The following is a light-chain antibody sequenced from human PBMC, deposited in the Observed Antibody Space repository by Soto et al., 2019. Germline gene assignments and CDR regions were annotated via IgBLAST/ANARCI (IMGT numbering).Light chain of an antibody. CDR1: QSISSY. J-gene: IGKJ5*01. Sequence: DIQMTQSPSSLSASVGDRVTITCLASQSISSYLNWYQQKPGKAPKLLIYAASSLQSGVPSRFSGSGSGTEFTLTISSLQPDDFATYYCQQHNSFSITFGQGTRLEIK. CDR3: QQHNSFSIT. CDR2: AAS. V-gene: IGKV1-39*01.